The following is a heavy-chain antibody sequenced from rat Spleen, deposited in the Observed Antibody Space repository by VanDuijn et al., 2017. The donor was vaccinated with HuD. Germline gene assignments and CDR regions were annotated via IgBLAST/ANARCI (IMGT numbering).Heavy chain of an antibody. CDR2: ISTGGGNT. D-gene: IGHD4-3*01. Sequence: EVQLVESGGDLVQPGRSMKLSCAASGFTFSNSYMAWVRQAPARGLEWVASISTGGGNTYYRDSVKGRFTISRNNAKSTLYLQMNSLRSEDTATYYCARPGTIHVFDYWGQGVMVTVSS. CDR1: GFTFSNSY. J-gene: IGHJ2*01. V-gene: IGHV5-25*01. CDR3: ARPGTIHVFDY.